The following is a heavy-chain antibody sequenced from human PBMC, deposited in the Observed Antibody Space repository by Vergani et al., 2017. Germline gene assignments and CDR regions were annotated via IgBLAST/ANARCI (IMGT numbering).Heavy chain of an antibody. Sequence: QVQLVESGGGLVKPGGSLRLSCAASGFTFSDHYMSWVRQAPGKGLEWISYMSSGDSIYYADSVKGRFTVSRDNTKNTLYLQMNSLRAEDTAVYYCAKEYTGIGTDAFDIWGQGTMVTVSS. CDR3: AKEYTGIGTDAFDI. CDR1: GFTFSDHY. CDR2: MSSGDSI. D-gene: IGHD3-10*01. V-gene: IGHV3-11*01. J-gene: IGHJ3*02.